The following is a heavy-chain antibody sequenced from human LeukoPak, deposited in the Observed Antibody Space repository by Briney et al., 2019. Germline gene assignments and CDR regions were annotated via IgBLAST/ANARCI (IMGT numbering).Heavy chain of an antibody. J-gene: IGHJ4*02. CDR2: IRSSSSTI. Sequence: GGSLRLSCAASGFTFSSYSMNWVRQAPGKGLQWVSYIRSSSSTIYYADSVKGRFTISTDNAKNSLYLQMNSLRGEDTAVYYCARSGTYNYFDYWGQGTLVTVSS. V-gene: IGHV3-48*01. CDR1: GFTFSSYS. CDR3: ARSGTYNYFDY. D-gene: IGHD1-26*01.